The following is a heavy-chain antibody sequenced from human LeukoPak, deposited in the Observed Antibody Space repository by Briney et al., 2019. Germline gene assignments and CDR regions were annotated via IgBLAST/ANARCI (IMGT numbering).Heavy chain of an antibody. CDR2: TYYRSKWYN. J-gene: IGHJ3*02. Sequence: SQTLSLTCAIPGDSVSSNSAAWNWIRQSPSRGLEWLGRTYYRSKWYNDYAPSVKSRITINPDTSKNEFSLQLNSVTPEDTALYYCATYAFDIWGQGTMVTVSS. CDR1: GDSVSSNSAA. CDR3: ATYAFDI. V-gene: IGHV6-1*01. D-gene: IGHD2/OR15-2a*01.